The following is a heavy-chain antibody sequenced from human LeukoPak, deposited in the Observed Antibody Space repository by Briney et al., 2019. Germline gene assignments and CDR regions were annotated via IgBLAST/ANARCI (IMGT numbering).Heavy chain of an antibody. Sequence: QAGGSLRLSCAASGFTFSRYGMHWVRQAPGKGLEGVAFIRYDESEKHYADSVKGRFTISRDTSKSTLYLQMSSLRVEDTALYYCARVRIELDDDAVDIWGQGTMVTVSS. V-gene: IGHV3-30*02. CDR1: GFTFSRYG. D-gene: IGHD5-12*01. CDR2: IRYDESEK. CDR3: ARVRIELDDDAVDI. J-gene: IGHJ3*02.